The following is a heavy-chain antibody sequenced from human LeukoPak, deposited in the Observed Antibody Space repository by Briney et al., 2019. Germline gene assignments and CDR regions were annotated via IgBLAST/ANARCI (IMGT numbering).Heavy chain of an antibody. CDR3: AKTSRTTGTTTLVFDY. D-gene: IGHD1-1*01. Sequence: GGSLRLSCAASGFTFSDYYMSWIRQAPGKGLEWVSYISSSGSTIYYADSVKGRFTISRDNAKNSLYLQMNSLRAEDTAVYYCAKTSRTTGTTTLVFDYWGQGTLVTVSS. CDR1: GFTFSDYY. CDR2: ISSSGSTI. V-gene: IGHV3-11*01. J-gene: IGHJ4*02.